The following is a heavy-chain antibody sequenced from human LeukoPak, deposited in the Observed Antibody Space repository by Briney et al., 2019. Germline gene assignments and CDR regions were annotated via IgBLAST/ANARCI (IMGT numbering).Heavy chain of an antibody. J-gene: IGHJ5*02. V-gene: IGHV4-34*01. CDR2: INHSGST. CDR3: AREMFIVVVPAYPNWFDP. D-gene: IGHD2-2*01. CDR1: GGSFSGYY. Sequence: SETLSLTCAVYGGSFSGYYWSWIRQPPGKGLEWIGEINHSGSTNYNPSLKSRVTISVDTSKNQFSLKLSSVTAADTAVYYCAREMFIVVVPAYPNWFDPWGQGTLVTVSS.